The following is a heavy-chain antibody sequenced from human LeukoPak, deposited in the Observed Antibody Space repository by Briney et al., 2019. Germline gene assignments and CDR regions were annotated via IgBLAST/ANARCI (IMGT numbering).Heavy chain of an antibody. J-gene: IGHJ4*02. D-gene: IGHD6-13*01. CDR1: VGSISSYY. CDR2: IYYSGST. CDR3: ARRYGSYVGFSN. Sequence: SETLSLTCTVSVGSISSYYWSWIRQPPGNGQEWIESIYYSGSTYYNPSLKSRVTISVDTSKNQFSLKLSSVTAADTAVYYCARRYGSYVGFSNWGQGTLVTVSS. V-gene: IGHV4-59*05.